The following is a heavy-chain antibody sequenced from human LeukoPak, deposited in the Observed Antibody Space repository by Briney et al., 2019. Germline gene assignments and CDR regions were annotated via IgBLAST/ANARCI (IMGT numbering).Heavy chain of an antibody. J-gene: IGHJ5*02. D-gene: IGHD6-13*01. Sequence: GGSLILSFAASGFPLSSNYMSWVRPAPGKGLEWVSVIYSGGSTYYADSVKGRFTISRDNSKNTLYLQMNSLRAEDTAVYYCARDRATGYSSSGWFDPWGQGTLVTVSS. CDR3: ARDRATGYSSSGWFDP. V-gene: IGHV3-66*01. CDR1: GFPLSSNY. CDR2: IYSGGST.